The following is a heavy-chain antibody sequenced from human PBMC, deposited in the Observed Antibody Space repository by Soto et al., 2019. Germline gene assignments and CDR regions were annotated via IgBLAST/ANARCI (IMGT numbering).Heavy chain of an antibody. CDR1: GDSIGRYY. CDR2: VYNSGTT. V-gene: IGHV4-59*01. CDR3: ARVYEFFDY. Sequence: SETLSLTCTVSGDSIGRYYWTWIRQPPGKGLEWIGYVYNSGTTKYNPSLKNRVTISVDTSKNQFSLKLSSVSAADTAVYYCARVYEFFDYWGQGTLVTVSS. J-gene: IGHJ4*02. D-gene: IGHD5-12*01.